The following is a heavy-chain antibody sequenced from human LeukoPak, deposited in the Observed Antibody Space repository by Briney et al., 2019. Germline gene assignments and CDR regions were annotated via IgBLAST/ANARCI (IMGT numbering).Heavy chain of an antibody. D-gene: IGHD2-2*01. CDR3: ARCGNARGYCSSTTCYSYSMDV. J-gene: IGHJ6*02. CDR1: GGSISSSSYH. CDR2: IYYSGST. Sequence: SETLSLTCTVSGGSISSSSYHWGWIRQPPGKGLEWIGSIYYSGSTYYNPSLKSRVTISVDTSKNQFSLKVSSVTAADTAVYYCARCGNARGYCSSTTCYSYSMDVWGQGTTVTVSS. V-gene: IGHV4-39*07.